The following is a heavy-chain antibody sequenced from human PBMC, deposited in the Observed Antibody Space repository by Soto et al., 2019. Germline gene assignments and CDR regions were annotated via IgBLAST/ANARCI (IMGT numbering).Heavy chain of an antibody. Sequence: SETLSLTCTVSGGSVSSGSYYWSWIRQPPGKGLEWIGYIYYTGSANYSPSLKSRVTISLDTSQNQFSLKLTSLTPADTAVYYCARVPFYDFWSGPPPLDYWGQGALVTVSS. CDR2: IYYTGSA. V-gene: IGHV4-61*01. CDR3: ARVPFYDFWSGPPPLDY. J-gene: IGHJ4*02. CDR1: GGSVSSGSYY. D-gene: IGHD3-3*01.